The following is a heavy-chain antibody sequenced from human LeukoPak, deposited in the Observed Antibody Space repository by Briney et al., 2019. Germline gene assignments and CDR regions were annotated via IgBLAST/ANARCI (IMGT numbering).Heavy chain of an antibody. V-gene: IGHV1-2*02. CDR3: AREVRTYSSGWTLYLDY. J-gene: IGHJ4*02. CDR2: TSPNSDDT. D-gene: IGHD6-19*01. CDR1: GYSFSGYY. Sequence: ASVKVSCEASGYSFSGYYIHWVRQAPGQGLEWMGCTSPNSDDTKYAQKFRGRVTLTRDTSISTAYMDLSSLRSDDTAVYYCAREVRTYSSGWTLYLDYWGQGTLVTVSS.